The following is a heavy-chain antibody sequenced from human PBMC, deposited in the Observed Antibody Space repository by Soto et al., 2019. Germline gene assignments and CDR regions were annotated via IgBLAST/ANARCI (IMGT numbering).Heavy chain of an antibody. J-gene: IGHJ5*02. V-gene: IGHV3-30-3*01. CDR1: GFTFSSYA. CDR3: ASPGELSPP. Sequence: GESLKISCAASGFTFSSYAMHWVRQAPGKGLEWVAVISYDGSNKYYADSVKGRFTISRDNSKNTLYLQMNSLRAEDTAVYYCASPGELSPPWGQGTLVTVSS. CDR2: ISYDGSNK. D-gene: IGHD3-16*02.